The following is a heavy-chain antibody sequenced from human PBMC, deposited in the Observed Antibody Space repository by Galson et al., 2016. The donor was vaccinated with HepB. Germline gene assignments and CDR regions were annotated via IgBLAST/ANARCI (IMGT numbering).Heavy chain of an antibody. V-gene: IGHV1-69*06. D-gene: IGHD3-22*01. CDR1: GDTFNTYA. CDR2: IMPNFGTV. J-gene: IGHJ6*03. Sequence: SVKVSCKASGDTFNTYAISWVRQAPGQGLEWMGGIMPNFGTVHYAQEFQGRVTISADKSTNTGYMELSSLRSEDTAVYYCAKTSYYDNSGFSDYHYYSMDVWVKGTTVTISS. CDR3: AKTSYYDNSGFSDYHYYSMDV.